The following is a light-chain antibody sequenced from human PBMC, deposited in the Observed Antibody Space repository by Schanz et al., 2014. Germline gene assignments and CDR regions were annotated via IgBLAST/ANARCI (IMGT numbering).Light chain of an antibody. CDR1: SGDVGGYYY. J-gene: IGLJ3*02. CDR2: DVS. Sequence: QSALTQPPSASGSPGQSVTISCTGSSGDVGGYYYVAWYQHHPGKAPKLMIYDVSNRPSGVPNRFSGSKYGNTASLTISGLQSEEEADYYCSSYSPSSTLVFGGGTKLPVL. V-gene: IGLV2-14*03. CDR3: SSYSPSSTLV.